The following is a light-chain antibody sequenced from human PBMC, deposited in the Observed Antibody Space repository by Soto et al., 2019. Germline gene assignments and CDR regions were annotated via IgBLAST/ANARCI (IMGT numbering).Light chain of an antibody. CDR1: QSVSSN. CDR2: GAS. V-gene: IGKV3-15*01. CDR3: QQYNNWPYT. J-gene: IGKJ2*01. Sequence: EIVMTQSPATLSVSPGERATLSCRASQSVSSNLAWYQQNPGQAPRLLIYGASTRATGIPARFSGSGSGTEFTLTISSLQSEDFEVYYCQQYNNWPYTFGQGTKLEIK.